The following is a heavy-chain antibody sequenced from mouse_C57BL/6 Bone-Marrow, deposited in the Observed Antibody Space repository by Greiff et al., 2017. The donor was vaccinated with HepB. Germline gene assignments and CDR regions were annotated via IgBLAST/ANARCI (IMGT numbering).Heavy chain of an antibody. J-gene: IGHJ4*01. D-gene: IGHD2-14*01. CDR3: ARWGGYPYYYAMDY. CDR1: GFSLTSYG. V-gene: IGHV2-2*01. CDR2: IWSGGST. Sequence: VMLVESGPGLVQPSQSLSITCTVSGFSLTSYGVHWVRQSPGKGLEWLGVIWSGGSTDYNAAFISRLSISKDNSKSQVFFKMNSLQADDTAIYYCARWGGYPYYYAMDYWGQGTSVTVSS.